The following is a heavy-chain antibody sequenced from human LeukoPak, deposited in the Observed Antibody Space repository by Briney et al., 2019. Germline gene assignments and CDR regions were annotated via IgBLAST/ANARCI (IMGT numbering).Heavy chain of an antibody. V-gene: IGHV3-30-3*01. D-gene: IGHD7-27*01. J-gene: IGHJ4*02. Sequence: GGSLRLSCAASGFTFSSYAMHWVRQAPGKGLEWVAVISYDGSNKYYADSVKGRFTISRDNSKNTLYLQMNSLRAEDTAVYYCARDRNTGDSFDYWGQGTLVTVSS. CDR1: GFTFSSYA. CDR2: ISYDGSNK. CDR3: ARDRNTGDSFDY.